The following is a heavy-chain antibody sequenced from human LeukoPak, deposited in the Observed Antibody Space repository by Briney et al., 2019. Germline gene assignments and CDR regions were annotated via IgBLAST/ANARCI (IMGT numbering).Heavy chain of an antibody. CDR1: GYTFTSYG. V-gene: IGHV1-18*01. J-gene: IGHJ3*02. D-gene: IGHD3-22*01. CDR2: ISAYNGNT. Sequence: GASVKVSCKASGYTFTSYGISWVRQAPGQGLEWMGWISAYNGNTNYAQKLQGRVTMTTDTSTSTAYMELSSLRSEDTAVYYCARDLLRITMIVPGEAFDIWGQGTMVTVSS. CDR3: ARDLLRITMIVPGEAFDI.